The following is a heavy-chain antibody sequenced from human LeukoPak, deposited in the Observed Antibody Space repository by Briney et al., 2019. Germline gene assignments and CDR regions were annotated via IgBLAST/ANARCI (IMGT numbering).Heavy chain of an antibody. Sequence: SETLSLTCAVYGGSFSGYYWSWIRQPPGKGLEWIGEINHSGSTNYNPSLKSRVTISVDTSKNQFSLKLSSVTAADTAVYYCARGWVLYASSWLDPWGQGTLVTVSS. CDR1: GGSFSGYY. V-gene: IGHV4-34*01. CDR3: ARGWVLYASSWLDP. J-gene: IGHJ5*02. CDR2: INHSGST. D-gene: IGHD3-16*01.